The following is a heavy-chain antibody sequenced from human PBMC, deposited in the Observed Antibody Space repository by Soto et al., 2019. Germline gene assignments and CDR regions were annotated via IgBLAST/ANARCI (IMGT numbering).Heavy chain of an antibody. Sequence: QVQLVQSGAEVKKPGASVKVSCKASGYTFTSYDINWVRQATGQGLEWMGWMNPNSGNTGYAQKFQGRVTMTRNTAIRTAYMELSGRRSEDTAVYYCACAYDFWCGYSGMDVWGQGTTVTVSS. V-gene: IGHV1-8*01. D-gene: IGHD3-3*01. J-gene: IGHJ6*02. CDR1: GYTFTSYD. CDR2: MNPNSGNT. CDR3: ACAYDFWCGYSGMDV.